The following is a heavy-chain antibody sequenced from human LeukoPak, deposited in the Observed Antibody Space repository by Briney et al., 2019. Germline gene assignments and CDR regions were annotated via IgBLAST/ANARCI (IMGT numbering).Heavy chain of an antibody. CDR1: GFTFRSYW. CDR2: IKQDGSEK. CDR3: ASGEAAAGTELDY. V-gene: IGHV3-7*01. Sequence: PGGSLRLSCAASGFTFRSYWMSWVRQAPGKGLEWVANIKQDGSEKYYVDSVKGRFTISRDNAKNSLYLQMNSLRAEDTAVYYCASGEAAAGTELDYWGQGTLVTVSS. D-gene: IGHD6-13*01. J-gene: IGHJ4*02.